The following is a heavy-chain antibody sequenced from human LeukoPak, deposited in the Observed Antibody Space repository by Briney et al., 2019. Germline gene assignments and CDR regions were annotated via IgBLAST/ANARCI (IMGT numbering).Heavy chain of an antibody. Sequence: GGSLRLSCVASGFTVSSNYMNWVRQAPGKGLEWVSVIYSGGTTHYADSVKGRFTISRDNSKNTLYLQMNSLRAEDTAVYYCAKEGLLWFGELTTPTFDYWGQGTLVTVSS. D-gene: IGHD3-10*01. CDR1: GFTVSSNY. CDR2: IYSGGTT. J-gene: IGHJ4*02. CDR3: AKEGLLWFGELTTPTFDY. V-gene: IGHV3-53*01.